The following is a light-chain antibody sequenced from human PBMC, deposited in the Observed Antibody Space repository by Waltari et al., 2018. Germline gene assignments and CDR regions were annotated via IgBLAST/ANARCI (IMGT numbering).Light chain of an antibody. J-gene: IGKJ1*01. CDR2: RAS. Sequence: DIQMTQTPSTLSASVGDRVTITCRASQNIDSWLAWYPQKPGKAPKLLIYRASSLESGVPSRFSGSGDGTEFTLTISGLQPDDFATYYCQQYKSYSTFGQGTKVDIK. CDR1: QNIDSW. CDR3: QQYKSYST. V-gene: IGKV1-5*03.